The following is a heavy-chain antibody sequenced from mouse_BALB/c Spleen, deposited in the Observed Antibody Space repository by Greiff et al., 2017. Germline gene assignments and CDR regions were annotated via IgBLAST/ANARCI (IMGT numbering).Heavy chain of an antibody. CDR2: ISSGSSTI. V-gene: IGHV5-17*02. Sequence: DVKLVESGGGLVQPGGSRKLSCAASGFTFSSFGMHWVRQAPEKGLEWVAYISSGSSTIYYADTVKGRFTISRDNPKNTLFLQMTSLRSEDTAMYYCARNGGYAMDYWGQGTSVTVSS. J-gene: IGHJ4*01. CDR3: ARNGGYAMDY. CDR1: GFTFSSFG.